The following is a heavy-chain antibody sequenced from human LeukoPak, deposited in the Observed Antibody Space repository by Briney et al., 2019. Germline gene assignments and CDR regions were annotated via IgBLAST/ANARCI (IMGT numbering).Heavy chain of an antibody. D-gene: IGHD1-26*01. CDR3: ARTQNLVGDSPLGY. CDR1: GYTFTGYY. V-gene: IGHV1-2*02. CDR2: INPNSGGS. J-gene: IGHJ4*02. Sequence: ASLKVSCKASGYTFTGYYMHWVRQSPGQGLEWMGWINPNSGGSDYAQKFQGRVTMTRDTSISTAYMELSRLRSDDTAVYYCARTQNLVGDSPLGYWGQGTLVTVSS.